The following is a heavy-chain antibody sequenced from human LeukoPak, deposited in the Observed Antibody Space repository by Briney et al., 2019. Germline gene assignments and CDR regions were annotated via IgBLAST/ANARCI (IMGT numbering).Heavy chain of an antibody. Sequence: LSGGSLRLSCAASGFTFSNYGMSWVRQAPGKGLEWVSSISGGGASTYYADSVKGRFTISRDSSKNTLYLQMTSLRAEDTAMYYCARDRGYHDSSGYYHSNFDYWGQGILVTVSS. CDR1: GFTFSNYG. D-gene: IGHD3-22*01. V-gene: IGHV3-23*01. CDR2: ISGGGAST. J-gene: IGHJ4*02. CDR3: ARDRGYHDSSGYYHSNFDY.